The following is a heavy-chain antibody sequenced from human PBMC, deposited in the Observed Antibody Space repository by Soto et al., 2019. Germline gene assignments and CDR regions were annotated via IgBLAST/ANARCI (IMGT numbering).Heavy chain of an antibody. V-gene: IGHV3-21*01. Sequence: GGSLRLSCAASGFTFSSYAMSWVRQAPGKGLEWVSTISSSSSYIYYADSVKGRFTISRDNAKSSLYLQMNSLRAEDTAVYYCARARRGYYYYYYGMDVWGQGTTVTVSS. D-gene: IGHD3-10*01. CDR2: ISSSSSYI. J-gene: IGHJ6*02. CDR1: GFTFSSYA. CDR3: ARARRGYYYYYYGMDV.